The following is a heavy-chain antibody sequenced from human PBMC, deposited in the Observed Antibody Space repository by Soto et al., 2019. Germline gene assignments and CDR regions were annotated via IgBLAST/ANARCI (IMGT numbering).Heavy chain of an antibody. D-gene: IGHD6-13*01. J-gene: IGHJ4*02. CDR2: VYPGDSDT. Sequence: EVQLVQSESEVKKPGESLKISCTVSGYSFVNYWIGWVRQMPGKGLEGMGNVYPGDSDTDYSPSFQGHVTISADKSITTPSLQWSSLQASDTAIYYCARQSLSSSAFDFWGQGTLVIVSS. CDR3: ARQSLSSSAFDF. V-gene: IGHV5-51*01. CDR1: GYSFVNYW.